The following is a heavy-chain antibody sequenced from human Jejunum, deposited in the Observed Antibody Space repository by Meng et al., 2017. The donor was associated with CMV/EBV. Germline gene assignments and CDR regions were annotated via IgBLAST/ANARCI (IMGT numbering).Heavy chain of an antibody. Sequence: SCGASGFTLSSYWMGWVRQGPGKGLEWVANINQDGGEKYYADSVKGRFSIFRDNAKNSLYLQMNSLRAEDTAVYYCAAYIKDAFDLWGQGTMVTVS. CDR1: GFTLSSYW. CDR3: AAYIKDAFDL. V-gene: IGHV3-7*01. CDR2: INQDGGEK. J-gene: IGHJ3*01. D-gene: IGHD2-21*01.